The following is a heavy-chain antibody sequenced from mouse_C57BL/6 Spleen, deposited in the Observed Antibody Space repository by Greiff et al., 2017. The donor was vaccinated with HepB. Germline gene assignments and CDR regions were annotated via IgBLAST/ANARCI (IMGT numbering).Heavy chain of an antibody. CDR3: ARSVITTVVAYYAMDY. J-gene: IGHJ4*01. D-gene: IGHD1-1*01. CDR2: IDPSDSYT. V-gene: IGHV1-69*01. Sequence: QVQLQQPGAELVMPGASVKLSCKASGYTFTSYWMHWVKQRPGQGLEWIGEIDPSDSYTNYNQKFKGKSTLTVDKSSSTAYMQLSSLTSEDSAVYYCARSVITTVVAYYAMDYWGQGTSVTVSS. CDR1: GYTFTSYW.